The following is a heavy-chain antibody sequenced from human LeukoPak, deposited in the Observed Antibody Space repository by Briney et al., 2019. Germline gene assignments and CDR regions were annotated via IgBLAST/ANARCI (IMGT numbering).Heavy chain of an antibody. Sequence: GGSLRLSCAASGFTFSIFWMHWVRQAPGKGLVWVSRISTDGSSTSYADSVKGRFTISRDNAKNTLYLQMNSLRAEDTAVYYCAKDRRRDYYDSSGYSFDYWGQGTLVTVSS. CDR1: GFTFSIFW. D-gene: IGHD3-22*01. CDR2: ISTDGSST. J-gene: IGHJ4*02. V-gene: IGHV3-74*01. CDR3: AKDRRRDYYDSSGYSFDY.